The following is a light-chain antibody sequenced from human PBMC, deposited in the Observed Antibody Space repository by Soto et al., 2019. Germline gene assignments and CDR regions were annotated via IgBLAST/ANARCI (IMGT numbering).Light chain of an antibody. J-gene: IGKJ4*01. V-gene: IGKV1-33*01. Sequence: IQLTESPSSVSASVGEGLTLACRASQSISSYLNWYQQKPGKAPKLLIYAASSLQSGVPSRFSGSGSGTDFTFTISSLQPEDIATYYCQQYDNHPLTFGGGTKVDIK. CDR3: QQYDNHPLT. CDR2: AAS. CDR1: QSISSY.